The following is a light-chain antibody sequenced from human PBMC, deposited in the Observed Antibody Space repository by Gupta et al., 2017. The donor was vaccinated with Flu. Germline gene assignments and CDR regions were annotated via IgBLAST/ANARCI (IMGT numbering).Light chain of an antibody. CDR1: QSLLHRSGYHY. J-gene: IGKJ4*01. Sequence: DIVMTQSPLSLPVTPGEPASIPCRASQSLLHRSGYHYLDWYLQKPGQSPQRLFYFGSTRASGVPDRFSDSGSGTDCTLKISSVEAEDVGVDYCTQALQNPRTCGGGTKVEIK. V-gene: IGKV2-28*01. CDR2: FGS. CDR3: TQALQNPRT.